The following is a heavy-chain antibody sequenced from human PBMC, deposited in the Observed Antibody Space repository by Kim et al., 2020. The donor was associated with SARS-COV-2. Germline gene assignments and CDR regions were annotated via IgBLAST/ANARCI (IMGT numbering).Heavy chain of an antibody. J-gene: IGHJ4*02. CDR3: ARDFAPFY. Sequence: SDGSTFYTDSVRGRVTIYRDNSKNTVYLQMNSLRVEDTAVYYCARDFAPFYWGKGTLVTVSS. V-gene: IGHV3-66*01. CDR2: SDGST.